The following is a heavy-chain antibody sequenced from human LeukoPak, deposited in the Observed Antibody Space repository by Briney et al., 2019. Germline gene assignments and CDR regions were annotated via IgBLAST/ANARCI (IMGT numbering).Heavy chain of an antibody. Sequence: PGGTLRLSRAASGFIFSIYWMSWAPDAPGKGLVGVANIKQDGGEKYYVDSMKGRFTISRDNAKNSLYLQMNSLRAEDTAVYYCAGLSMTTVTTRSYWGQGTLVTVSS. D-gene: IGHD4-17*01. V-gene: IGHV3-7*01. CDR2: IKQDGGEK. CDR3: AGLSMTTVTTRSY. CDR1: GFIFSIYW. J-gene: IGHJ4*02.